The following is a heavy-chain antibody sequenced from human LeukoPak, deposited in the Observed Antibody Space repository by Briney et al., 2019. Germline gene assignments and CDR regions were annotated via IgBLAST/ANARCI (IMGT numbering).Heavy chain of an antibody. Sequence: GGSLRLSCAASGFTVSSNYMSWVRQAPGKGLEWVSVIYSGGGTYYADSVKGRFTISRDNSKNTLYLQMNSLRAEDTAVYYCARGGGDYGAPGAFDIWGQGTMVTVSS. D-gene: IGHD4-17*01. J-gene: IGHJ3*02. CDR2: IYSGGGT. CDR3: ARGGGDYGAPGAFDI. CDR1: GFTVSSNY. V-gene: IGHV3-66*01.